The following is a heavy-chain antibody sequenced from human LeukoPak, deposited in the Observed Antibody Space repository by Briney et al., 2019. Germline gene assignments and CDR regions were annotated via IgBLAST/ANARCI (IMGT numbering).Heavy chain of an antibody. Sequence: GGSLRLSCAASGFTFSRYAMSWVRQAPGKGLEWVSGITGSGGFTYYADSVKGRFTISRDNSKNTMYLQMNSLRAEDTAVYYCAKEAATGNEFFQHWGQGTLVTVSS. J-gene: IGHJ1*01. V-gene: IGHV3-23*01. CDR2: ITGSGGFT. CDR3: AKEAATGNEFFQH. CDR1: GFTFSRYA. D-gene: IGHD6-13*01.